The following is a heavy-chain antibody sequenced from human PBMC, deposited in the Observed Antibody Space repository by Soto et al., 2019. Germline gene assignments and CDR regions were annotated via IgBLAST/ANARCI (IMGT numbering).Heavy chain of an antibody. D-gene: IGHD2-2*01. CDR2: ISSSSSPI. CDR1: GFTFSSYS. Sequence: GSLRLSCAASGFTFSSYSMNWVRQAPAKGLEWISYISSSSSPIYYADSVKGRFTISRDNAKNSLYLQMNSLRDEDTAVYYCARAQSTSFEWLIYRYFDLWGRGTLVTVSS. J-gene: IGHJ2*01. V-gene: IGHV3-48*02. CDR3: ARAQSTSFEWLIYRYFDL.